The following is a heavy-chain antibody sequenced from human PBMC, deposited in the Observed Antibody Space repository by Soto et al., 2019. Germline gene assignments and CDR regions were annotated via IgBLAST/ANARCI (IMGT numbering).Heavy chain of an antibody. D-gene: IGHD2-21*01. V-gene: IGHV3-23*01. CDR3: GKEIASAYFPLDV. CDR2: ISGSAGST. J-gene: IGHJ4*02. CDR1: GIIFSDYA. Sequence: EVQLLESGGGVVRPGGSLRLSCVASGIIFSDYAMTWVRQAPGKGLEWVSTISGSAGSTYSADSVKGRFTISRDNAKNTLYLQMTSLTAEDTAVYYRGKEIASAYFPLDVWGQGTLVTVSS.